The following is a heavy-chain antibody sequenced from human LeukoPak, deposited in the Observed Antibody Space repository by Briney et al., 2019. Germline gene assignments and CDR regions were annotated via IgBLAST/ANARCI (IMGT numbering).Heavy chain of an antibody. J-gene: IGHJ4*02. CDR1: GFTFSSYP. Sequence: GGSLRLSCTASGFTFSSYPMYWVRQAPGKGLEWVSAISGDGKSTYYAESMRGRFTVSRDNSKDTLYLQMSSLRAEDTAVYYCARHDLLGGTRWPDYWGQGTLVTVSS. CDR2: ISGDGKST. D-gene: IGHD6-19*01. V-gene: IGHV3-23*01. CDR3: ARHDLLGGTRWPDY.